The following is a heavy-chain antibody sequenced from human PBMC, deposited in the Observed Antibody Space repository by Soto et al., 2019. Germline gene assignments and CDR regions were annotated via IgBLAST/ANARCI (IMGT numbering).Heavy chain of an antibody. CDR1: GYTFTGYY. Sequence: ASVKISCKASGYTFTGYYMHWVRQAPGQGLEWMGWINPNSGGTNHAQKFQGRVTMTRDTSISTAYMELSRLRSDDTAVYYCAKLMNNFPPLDYLGQGTLVTVSS. CDR3: AKLMNNFPPLDY. D-gene: IGHD1-20*01. V-gene: IGHV1-2*02. CDR2: INPNSGGT. J-gene: IGHJ4*02.